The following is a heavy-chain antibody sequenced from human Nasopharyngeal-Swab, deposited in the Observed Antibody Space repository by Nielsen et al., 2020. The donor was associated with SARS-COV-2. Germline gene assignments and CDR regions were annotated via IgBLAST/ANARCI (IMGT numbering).Heavy chain of an antibody. J-gene: IGHJ4*02. D-gene: IGHD6-13*01. CDR1: GFTFSSYA. V-gene: IGHV3-23*01. CDR3: AKSPRIAAAGTY. CDR2: ISGSGGST. Sequence: GEALKISCAASGFTFSSYAMSWVRQAPGKGLEWVSAISGSGGSTYYADSVKGRFTISRDNSKNTLYLQMNSLRAEDTAVYYCAKSPRIAAAGTYWGQGTLVTASS.